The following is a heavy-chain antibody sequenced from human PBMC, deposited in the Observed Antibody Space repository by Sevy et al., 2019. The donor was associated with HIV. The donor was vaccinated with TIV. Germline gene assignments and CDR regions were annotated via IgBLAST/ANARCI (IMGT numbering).Heavy chain of an antibody. CDR1: GGSISSSSYY. D-gene: IGHD3-22*01. V-gene: IGHV4-39*01. Sequence: SETLSLTCAVSGGSISSSSYYWGWIRQPPGKGLEWIGSFYYCGSTYYNPSLKSRVTISVDPSKNQFSLKLSSVTAADTAVYYCARLGNAKYYYDSSGYFQIDYWGQGTLVTVSS. CDR2: FYYCGST. J-gene: IGHJ4*02. CDR3: ARLGNAKYYYDSSGYFQIDY.